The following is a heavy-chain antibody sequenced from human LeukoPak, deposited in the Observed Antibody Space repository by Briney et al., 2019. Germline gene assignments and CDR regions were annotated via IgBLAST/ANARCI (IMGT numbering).Heavy chain of an antibody. CDR1: GGSISSDY. CDR2: IYYSGST. D-gene: IGHD2-15*01. Sequence: SETLSLTCTVSGGSISSDYWSWIRQPPGKGLEWIGNIYYSGSTDYNPSLKSRVTISVDTSKNQISLRLSSVTAGDTAVYYCARDRGSAGGFDYWGQGTLVTVSS. CDR3: ARDRGSAGGFDY. J-gene: IGHJ4*02. V-gene: IGHV4-59*01.